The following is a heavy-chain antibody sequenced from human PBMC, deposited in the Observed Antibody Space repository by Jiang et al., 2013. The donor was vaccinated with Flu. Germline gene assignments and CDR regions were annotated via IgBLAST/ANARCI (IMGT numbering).Heavy chain of an antibody. J-gene: IGHJ4*02. V-gene: IGHV1-18*01. Sequence: EVKKPGASVKVSCKASGYTFTSYGISWVRQAPGQGLEWMGWISAYNGNTNYAQKLQGRVTMTTDTSTSTAYMELRSLRSDDTAVYYCARDRRGVLWFGREDYFDYWGQGTLVTVSS. CDR3: ARDRRGVLWFGREDYFDY. CDR1: GYTFTSYG. CDR2: ISAYNGNT. D-gene: IGHD3-10*01.